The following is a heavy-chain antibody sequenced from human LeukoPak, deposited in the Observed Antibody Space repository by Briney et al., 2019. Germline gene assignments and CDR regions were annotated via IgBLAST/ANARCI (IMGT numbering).Heavy chain of an antibody. J-gene: IGHJ4*02. CDR3: ARAAYDSSGYLTL. Sequence: TGGSLRLSCAASGFTFSSYGRHWVRQAPGKGLEWVAVIWYDGTNKYYADSVKGRFTISRDNSKNTLFLQMNILRAEDTAVYYCARAAYDSSGYLTLWGQGTLVAVSS. CDR2: IWYDGTNK. D-gene: IGHD3-22*01. CDR1: GFTFSSYG. V-gene: IGHV3-33*01.